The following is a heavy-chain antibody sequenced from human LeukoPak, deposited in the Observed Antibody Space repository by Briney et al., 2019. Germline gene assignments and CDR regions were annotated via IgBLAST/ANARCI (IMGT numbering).Heavy chain of an antibody. D-gene: IGHD5-18*01. CDR3: AKTASSNAIDM. Sequence: GGSLRLSCAASGFTFSRYGMHWVRQAPGKGLEWVAFIRNDGSKEYYVDSVKGRFTISRDNSKNRLHLQMNSLRAEDTAVYYCAKTASSNAIDMWGQGTMVTVSS. CDR2: IRNDGSKE. V-gene: IGHV3-30*02. J-gene: IGHJ3*02. CDR1: GFTFSRYG.